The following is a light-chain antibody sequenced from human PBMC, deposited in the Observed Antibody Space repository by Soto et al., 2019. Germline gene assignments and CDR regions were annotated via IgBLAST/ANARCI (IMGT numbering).Light chain of an antibody. CDR2: GAS. CDR1: QSVSIN. CDR3: QHYNNWPPWT. Sequence: EIVMTQSPATLSVSLGERATLSCRASQSVSINLAWYQQKPGQAPRLLIYGASTRATGIPARFSGSGTGTEFTLTISSLQSEDFAGYYCQHYNNWPPWTFGQGTKVEIK. V-gene: IGKV3-15*01. J-gene: IGKJ1*01.